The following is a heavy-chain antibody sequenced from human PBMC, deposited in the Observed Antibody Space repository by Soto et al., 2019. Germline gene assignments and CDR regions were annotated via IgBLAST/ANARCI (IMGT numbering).Heavy chain of an antibody. J-gene: IGHJ5*02. CDR1: GYPFIKYG. D-gene: IGHD3-9*01. V-gene: IGHV1-18*04. CDR3: ATSYDTGFDP. CDR2: IKVDSGYT. Sequence: TVRVSCKAYGYPFIKYGISWIRQAPEQGLEWMGWIKVDSGYTNYAQKFQGRVTMTTDTSSDTAFMELRSLRFDDTAVYFCATSYDTGFDPWGQGTLVSVSS.